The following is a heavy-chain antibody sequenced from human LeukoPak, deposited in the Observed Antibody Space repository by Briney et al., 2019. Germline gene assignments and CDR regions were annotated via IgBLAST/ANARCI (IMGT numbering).Heavy chain of an antibody. D-gene: IGHD3-16*01. CDR1: GGSISSYY. V-gene: IGHV4-59*01. CDR2: IYYSGST. J-gene: IGHJ4*02. CDR3: ARDGGTY. Sequence: SETLSLTCTVSGGSISSYYWSWIRQPPGKGLEWIGYIYYSGSTNYNPSLKSRVTISVDTSKNQFSLKLSSVTAADTAVYYCARDGGTYWGQGTLVTVSS.